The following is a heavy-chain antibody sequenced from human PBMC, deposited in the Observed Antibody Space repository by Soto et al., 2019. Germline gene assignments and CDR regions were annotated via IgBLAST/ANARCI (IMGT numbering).Heavy chain of an antibody. CDR2: IIPIFGTA. D-gene: IGHD6-13*01. V-gene: IGHV1-69*06. Sequence: QVQLVQSGAEVKKPGSSVKVSCKASGGTFSSYAINWVRQAPGQGLEWMGGIIPIFGTANYAQKFQGRVTITADKSTSTAYMELSSMSSEDTAVYYCARDPTRGAAAVPSYYYDGMDVWGQGTTVTVSS. CDR1: GGTFSSYA. CDR3: ARDPTRGAAAVPSYYYDGMDV. J-gene: IGHJ6*02.